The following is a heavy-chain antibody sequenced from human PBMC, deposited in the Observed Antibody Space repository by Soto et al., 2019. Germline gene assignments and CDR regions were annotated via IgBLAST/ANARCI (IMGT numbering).Heavy chain of an antibody. V-gene: IGHV3-48*02. CDR2: ISSSSAAI. D-gene: IGHD6-19*01. Sequence: ESGGGLVQPGGSLRLSCAASGFTLSTYDMNWVRQAPGKGLQWVSYISSSSAAIVYADSVKGRITISRDNAKNSLYLQMNSLRDEDTAVYYCARGAVAGLYFFDYWGQGILVTVSS. J-gene: IGHJ4*02. CDR1: GFTLSTYD. CDR3: ARGAVAGLYFFDY.